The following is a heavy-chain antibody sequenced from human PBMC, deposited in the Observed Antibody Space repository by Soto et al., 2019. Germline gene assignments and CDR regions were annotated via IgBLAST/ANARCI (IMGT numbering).Heavy chain of an antibody. CDR3: ARGQVNRIPGYSYGVRNYYYHGMDV. D-gene: IGHD5-18*01. CDR1: GGSISSSSYY. CDR2: IYYSGST. J-gene: IGHJ6*02. Sequence: SETLSLTCTVSGGSISSSSYYWGWIRQPPGKGLEWIGSIYYSGSTYYNPSLKSRVTISVDTSKNQFSLKLSSVTAADTAVYYCARGQVNRIPGYSYGVRNYYYHGMDVWGQGTTVTVSS. V-gene: IGHV4-39*01.